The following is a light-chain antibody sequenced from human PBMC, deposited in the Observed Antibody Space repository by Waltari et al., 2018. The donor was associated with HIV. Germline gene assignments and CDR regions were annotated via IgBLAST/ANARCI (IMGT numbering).Light chain of an antibody. CDR1: SSNIAAGYY. Sequence: QPVLTQPPSVSGAPGQRVTISCTGNSSNIAAGYYVHWYQHLPGTAPKLLIYGDRNRPSGVPDRFSASRSDTSASLAITGLQAEDEADYYCQSYDRSLSGSFVFGTGTKVTVL. V-gene: IGLV1-40*01. J-gene: IGLJ1*01. CDR2: GDR. CDR3: QSYDRSLSGSFV.